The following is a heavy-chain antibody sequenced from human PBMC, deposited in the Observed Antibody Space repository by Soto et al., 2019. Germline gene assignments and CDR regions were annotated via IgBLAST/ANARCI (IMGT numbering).Heavy chain of an antibody. CDR3: ARDIRGAN. Sequence: QVQLVESGGGLVKIGGSLRLSCAASGFTLSDHYMTWVRQVPGKGLEWVSYISASSTTIYYADSVKGRFTISGDNAKNSLFLQMNSLRAVDTAVYYCARDIRGANWGQGTLVTVSS. V-gene: IGHV3-11*01. CDR1: GFTLSDHY. J-gene: IGHJ4*02. CDR2: ISASSTTI.